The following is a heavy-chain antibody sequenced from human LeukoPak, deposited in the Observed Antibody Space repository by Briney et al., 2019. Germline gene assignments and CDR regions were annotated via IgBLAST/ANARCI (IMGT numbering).Heavy chain of an antibody. V-gene: IGHV3-9*01. CDR2: ISWNSGSI. D-gene: IGHD6-6*01. CDR3: AKAVPPEYSSSYLFDY. Sequence: GRSLRLSCAASGFTFDDYAMHWVRQAPGKGLEWVSGISWNSGSIGYADSVKGRFTISKDNAKNSLYLQMNSLRAEDTALYYCAKAVPPEYSSSYLFDYWGQGTLVTVPS. J-gene: IGHJ4*02. CDR1: GFTFDDYA.